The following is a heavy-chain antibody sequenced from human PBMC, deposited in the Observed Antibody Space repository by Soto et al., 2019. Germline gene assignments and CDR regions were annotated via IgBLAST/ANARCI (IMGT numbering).Heavy chain of an antibody. CDR3: ARRRGFSNWASGADAFDV. CDR1: GGSISSGAYY. V-gene: IGHV4-31*11. J-gene: IGHJ3*01. D-gene: IGHD6-13*01. CDR2: MYYTGTT. Sequence: QVQLQESGPGLVKPSQTLSLTCAVSGGSISSGAYYWSWIRQRPGKGLEWIGYMYYTGTTYYNPSLTSRVVISGDTSKNQLSLTLSSVTAADTAVYYCARRRGFSNWASGADAFDVWCPGTKVTVSS.